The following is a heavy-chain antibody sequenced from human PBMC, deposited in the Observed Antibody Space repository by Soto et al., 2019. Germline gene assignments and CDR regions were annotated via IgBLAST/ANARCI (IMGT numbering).Heavy chain of an antibody. CDR1: GFTFSSYA. CDR3: ARDPHAPIAAARYYYYGMDV. J-gene: IGHJ6*02. Sequence: GGSLRLSCAASGFTFSSYAMHWVRQAPGKGLEWVAVISYDGSNKYYADSVKGRFTISRDNSKKQLYLQMNSLGAEDTAVYYCARDPHAPIAAARYYYYGMDVWGQGTTVTVSS. D-gene: IGHD6-13*01. V-gene: IGHV3-30-3*01. CDR2: ISYDGSNK.